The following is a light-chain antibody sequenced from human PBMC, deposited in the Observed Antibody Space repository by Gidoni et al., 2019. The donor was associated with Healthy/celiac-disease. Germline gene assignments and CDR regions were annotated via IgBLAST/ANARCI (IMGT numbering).Light chain of an antibody. CDR2: AAS. CDR3: LQDYNYPGT. J-gene: IGKJ1*01. CDR1: QGIRND. V-gene: IGKV1-6*01. Sequence: AIQMTPSPSSLSASVGDRVTITCRASQGIRNDLGWYQQKPGKAPKLLIFAASSLQSGVPSRFSGSGSGTDFTLTISSLQPEDFATYYCLQDYNYPGTFGQGTKVEIK.